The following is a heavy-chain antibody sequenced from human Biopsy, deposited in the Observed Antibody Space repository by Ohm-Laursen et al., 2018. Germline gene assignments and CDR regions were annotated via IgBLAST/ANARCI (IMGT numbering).Heavy chain of an antibody. J-gene: IGHJ6*02. CDR3: VRGVDYYDPYHYYALDV. CDR2: INHSGRT. Sequence: GTLSLTWAVYGESFNGYHWSWIRQTPGKGLEWIGEINHSGRTNYNPSLKSRVTISVDTSKNQFSLKVRSVTAADTAVYYCVRGVDYYDPYHYYALDVWGQGTTVTVSS. CDR1: GESFNGYH. V-gene: IGHV4-34*01. D-gene: IGHD3-22*01.